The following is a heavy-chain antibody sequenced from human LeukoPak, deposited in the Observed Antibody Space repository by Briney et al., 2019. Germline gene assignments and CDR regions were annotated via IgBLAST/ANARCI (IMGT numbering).Heavy chain of an antibody. Sequence: SETLSLTCTVSGGSISSYYWSWIRQPPGKGLEWIGYIYYSGSTNYNPSLKSRVTISVDRSKNQFSLKLSSVTAADTAVYYCARAVGGTIFNYWGQGTLVTVSS. CDR2: IYYSGST. V-gene: IGHV4-59*12. D-gene: IGHD3-9*01. CDR3: ARAVGGTIFNY. J-gene: IGHJ4*02. CDR1: GGSISSYY.